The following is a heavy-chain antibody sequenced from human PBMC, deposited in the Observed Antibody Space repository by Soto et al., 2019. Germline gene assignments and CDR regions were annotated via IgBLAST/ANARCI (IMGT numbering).Heavy chain of an antibody. Sequence: ESGGGLVQPGGSLRLSCAASGFTFKTYSMNWVRQAPGKGLEWVSYISETSLAIYYRDSVKGRFTISRDNAKNTLYLQMNSLRDEDTAVYYCATLQLGREEVFDSWGQGTLVTVSS. J-gene: IGHJ4*02. D-gene: IGHD1-1*01. CDR2: ISETSLAI. V-gene: IGHV3-48*02. CDR3: ATLQLGREEVFDS. CDR1: GFTFKTYS.